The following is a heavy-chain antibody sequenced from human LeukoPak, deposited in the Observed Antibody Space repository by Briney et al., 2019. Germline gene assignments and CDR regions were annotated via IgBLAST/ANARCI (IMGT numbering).Heavy chain of an antibody. J-gene: IGHJ3*02. CDR2: IWYDGSNK. D-gene: IGHD1-26*01. Sequence: GRSLRLSCAASGFTFSSYGMHWVRQAPGKGLEWVAVIWYDGSNKYYADSVKGRFTISRDNSKNTLYLQMNSLRAEDTAVYYCARSGSYYFPESAFHIWGQGTMVTVSS. CDR1: GFTFSSYG. CDR3: ARSGSYYFPESAFHI. V-gene: IGHV3-33*01.